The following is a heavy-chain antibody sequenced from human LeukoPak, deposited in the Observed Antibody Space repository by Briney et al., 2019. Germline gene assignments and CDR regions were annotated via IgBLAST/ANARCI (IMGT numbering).Heavy chain of an antibody. CDR3: ARKGLHLEDAFDI. V-gene: IGHV4-31*03. Sequence: SETLSLTCTVSGGSISSGGYYWSWIRQHPGKGLEWIGYIYYSGSTYYNPSLKSRVTISVDTSKNQFSLKLSSVTAADTAVYYCARKGLHLEDAFDIWGQGTMVTVSS. J-gene: IGHJ3*02. CDR2: IYYSGST. CDR1: GGSISSGGYY. D-gene: IGHD3-3*01.